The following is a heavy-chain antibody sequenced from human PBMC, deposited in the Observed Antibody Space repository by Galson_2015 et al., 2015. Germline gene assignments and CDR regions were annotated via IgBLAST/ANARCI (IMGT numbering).Heavy chain of an antibody. CDR2: IIPIFGTA. D-gene: IGHD2-15*01. J-gene: IGHJ6*02. V-gene: IGHV1-69*13. CDR3: ARDPGYCGGGSCRPTYYGMDV. Sequence: SVKVSCKASGGTFSSYAISWVRQAPGQGLEWMGGIIPIFGTANYAQKFQGRVTIAADESTSTAYMELSSLRSEDTAVYYCARDPGYCGGGSCRPTYYGMDVWGQGTTVTVSS. CDR1: GGTFSSYA.